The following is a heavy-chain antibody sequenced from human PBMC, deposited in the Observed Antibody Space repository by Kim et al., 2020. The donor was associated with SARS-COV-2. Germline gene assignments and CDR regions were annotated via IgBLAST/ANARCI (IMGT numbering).Heavy chain of an antibody. V-gene: IGHV4-59*13. CDR1: GGSISSYY. CDR2: IYYSGST. D-gene: IGHD5-12*01. CDR3: ARGGPNPKKTKYYFDY. J-gene: IGHJ4*02. Sequence: SETLSLTCTVSGGSISSYYWSWIRQPPGKGLEWIGYIYYSGSTNYNPSLKSRVTISVDTSKNQFSLKLSSVTAADTAVYYCARGGPNPKKTKYYFDYWGQGTLVTVSS.